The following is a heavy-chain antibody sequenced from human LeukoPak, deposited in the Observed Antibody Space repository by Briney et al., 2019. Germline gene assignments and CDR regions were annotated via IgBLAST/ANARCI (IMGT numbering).Heavy chain of an antibody. CDR1: GGTFSSYA. CDR2: IIPIFGTA. D-gene: IGHD3-22*01. Sequence: ASVKVSCKASGGTFSSYAIRWLRQAPGQGLEWMGRIIPIFGTANYAQKFQGRVTITTDESTSTAYMELSSLRSEDTAVYYCARERGGITMIVVATYYFDYWGQGTLVTVSS. J-gene: IGHJ4*02. V-gene: IGHV1-69*05. CDR3: ARERGGITMIVVATYYFDY.